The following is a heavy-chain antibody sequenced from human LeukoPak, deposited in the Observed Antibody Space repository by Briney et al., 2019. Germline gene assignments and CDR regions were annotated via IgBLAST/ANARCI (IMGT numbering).Heavy chain of an antibody. J-gene: IGHJ3*02. V-gene: IGHV3-74*01. D-gene: IGHD6-19*01. CDR1: GFTFSSHW. CDR2: INSDGSST. Sequence: PGGSLRLSCAASGFTFSSHWMHWVRQAPGKGLVWVSRINSDGSSTTYADSMKGRFTISRDNAKNTLYLQMNSLRAEDTAAYYCARVLAVAGTGAFDMWGQGTMVTVSS. CDR3: ARVLAVAGTGAFDM.